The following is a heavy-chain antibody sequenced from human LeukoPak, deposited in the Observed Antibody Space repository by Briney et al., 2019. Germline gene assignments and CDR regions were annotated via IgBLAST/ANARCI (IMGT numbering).Heavy chain of an antibody. CDR1: GGSISSYY. Sequence: SETLSLTCTVSGGSISSYYWSWIRQPPGKGLEWIGYIYYSGSTNYNPSLKSRVTISVDTSKNQFSLKLSSVTAADTAVYYCARDGYYDSSGYLQSAYYMDVWGKGTTVTVSS. CDR2: IYYSGST. J-gene: IGHJ6*03. V-gene: IGHV4-59*01. D-gene: IGHD3-22*01. CDR3: ARDGYYDSSGYLQSAYYMDV.